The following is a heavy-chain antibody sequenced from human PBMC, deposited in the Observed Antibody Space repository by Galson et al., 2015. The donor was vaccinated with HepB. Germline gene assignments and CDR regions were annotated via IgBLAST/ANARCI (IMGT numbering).Heavy chain of an antibody. CDR3: ARAGHSSWDGAFDI. CDR2: INWNGGST. Sequence: SLRLSCAASGFTFDDYGMSWVRQAPGKGLEWVSGINWNGGSTGYADSVKGRFTISRDNAKNSLYLQMNSLRAEDTALYHCARAGHSSWDGAFDIWGQGTMVTVSS. V-gene: IGHV3-20*01. J-gene: IGHJ3*02. CDR1: GFTFDDYG. D-gene: IGHD6-13*01.